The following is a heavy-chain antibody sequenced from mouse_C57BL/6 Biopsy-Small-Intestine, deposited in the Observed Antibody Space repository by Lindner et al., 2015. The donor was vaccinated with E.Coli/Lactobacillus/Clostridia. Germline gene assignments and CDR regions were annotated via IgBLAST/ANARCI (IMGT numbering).Heavy chain of an antibody. CDR3: ATDGYDFDY. J-gene: IGHJ2*01. CDR1: GYTFTNYI. CDR2: INPYNDGT. D-gene: IGHD2-3*01. Sequence: QLQESGPELVKPGASVKMSCKASGYTFTNYIMHWVKQKPGQGLEWIGNINPYNDGTKYSEKFKGKATLTSDKSSSTAYMELSSLTSEDSAVYYCATDGYDFDYWGQGTTLTVSS. V-gene: IGHV1-14*01.